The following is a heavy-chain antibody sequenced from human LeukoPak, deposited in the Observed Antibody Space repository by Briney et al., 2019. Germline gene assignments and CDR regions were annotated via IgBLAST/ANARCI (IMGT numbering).Heavy chain of an antibody. CDR3: AKDRSGSYYYYGMDV. D-gene: IGHD1-26*01. V-gene: IGHV3-23*01. CDR2: ISGSGGST. CDR1: GFTLSSFA. J-gene: IGHJ6*02. Sequence: PGGSLRLSCAASGFTLSSFAMSWVRQAPGKGLEWVSAISGSGGSTYYADSVKGRFTISRDNSKNTLYLQMNSLRAEDTAVYYCAKDRSGSYYYYGMDVWGQGTTVTVSS.